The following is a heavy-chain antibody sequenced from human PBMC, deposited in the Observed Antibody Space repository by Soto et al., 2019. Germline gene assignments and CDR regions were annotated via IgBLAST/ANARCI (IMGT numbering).Heavy chain of an antibody. CDR1: GFIFGNAW. D-gene: IGHD3-16*02. V-gene: IGHV3-15*01. CDR2: IKSKSDGATA. J-gene: IGHJ4*02. CDR3: TTSDYIWGSNRPSDY. Sequence: EVQLVESGGGLVKPGGSLRLSCAASGFIFGNAWMSWVRQAPGKGLEWVGRIKSKSDGATADYAAPVRGRFTISRDDSKNTLYLQMNSLKTEDTAVYYCTTSDYIWGSNRPSDYWGQGTLVTVSS.